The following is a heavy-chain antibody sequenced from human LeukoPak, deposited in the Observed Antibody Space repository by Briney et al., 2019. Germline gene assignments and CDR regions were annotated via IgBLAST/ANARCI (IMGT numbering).Heavy chain of an antibody. D-gene: IGHD6-19*01. CDR1: GYTFTSYY. CDR2: INPSGGST. J-gene: IGHJ6*02. V-gene: IGHV1-46*01. Sequence: ASVKVSCKASGYTFTSYYMHWVRQAPGQGFEWMGIINPSGGSTSYAQKFQGRVTMTRDTSTSTVYMELSSLRSEDTAVYYCARRSLAVAGYYYYYGMDVWGQGTTVTVSS. CDR3: ARRSLAVAGYYYYYGMDV.